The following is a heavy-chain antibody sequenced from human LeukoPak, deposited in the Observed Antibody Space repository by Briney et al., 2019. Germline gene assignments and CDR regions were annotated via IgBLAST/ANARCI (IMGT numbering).Heavy chain of an antibody. CDR3: AREPKDGSGWYGWFDP. CDR2: INHSGST. D-gene: IGHD6-19*01. Sequence: SETLSLTCAVYGGSFSGYYWSWIRQPPGKGLEWIGEINHSGSTNYNPSLKSRVTISIDASKNQFSLKLSSVTAADTAVYYCAREPKDGSGWYGWFDPWGQGTLVTVSS. J-gene: IGHJ5*02. V-gene: IGHV4-34*01. CDR1: GGSFSGYY.